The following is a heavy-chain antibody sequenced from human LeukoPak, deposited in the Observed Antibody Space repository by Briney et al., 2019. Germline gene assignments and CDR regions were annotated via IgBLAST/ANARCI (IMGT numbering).Heavy chain of an antibody. J-gene: IGHJ5*02. V-gene: IGHV1-2*04. CDR2: INPNSGGT. D-gene: IGHD6-13*01. Sequence: ASVKVSCQASGYTFTGYYMHWVRQAPGQGREWMGWINPNSGGTNYAQKFQGWVTMTRDTSISTAYMELSRLRSDDTAVYYCAREYSSSWYGWFDPWGQGTLVTVSS. CDR1: GYTFTGYY. CDR3: AREYSSSWYGWFDP.